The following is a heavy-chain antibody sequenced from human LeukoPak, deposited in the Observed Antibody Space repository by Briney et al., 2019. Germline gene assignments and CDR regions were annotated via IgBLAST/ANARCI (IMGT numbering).Heavy chain of an antibody. D-gene: IGHD3-10*01. CDR3: ARDDGSGSYYY. J-gene: IGHJ4*02. V-gene: IGHV4-61*01. CDR1: GGSISSSSHY. CDR2: IYYSGST. Sequence: SETLSLTCTVSGGSISSSSHYWSWIRQPPGKGLEWIGYIYYSGSTNYNPSLKSRVTISVDTSKNQFSLKLSSVTAADTAVYYCARDDGSGSYYYWGQGTLVTVSS.